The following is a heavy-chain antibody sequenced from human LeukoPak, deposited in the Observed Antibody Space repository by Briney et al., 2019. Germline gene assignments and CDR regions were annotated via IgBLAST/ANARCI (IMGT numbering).Heavy chain of an antibody. CDR2: INPNSGGT. CDR3: ARGGGNFGVVPLGWYYFDY. CDR1: GGTFSSSG. V-gene: IGHV1-2*02. D-gene: IGHD3-3*01. Sequence: GSSVKVSCKASGGTFSSSGISWVRQAPGQGLEWMGWINPNSGGTNYAQKFQGRVTMTRDTSISTAYMELSRLRSDDTAVYYCARGGGNFGVVPLGWYYFDYWGQGTLVTVSS. J-gene: IGHJ4*02.